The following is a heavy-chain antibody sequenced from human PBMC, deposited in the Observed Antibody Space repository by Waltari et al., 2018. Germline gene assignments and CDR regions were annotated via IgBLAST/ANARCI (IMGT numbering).Heavy chain of an antibody. D-gene: IGHD3-22*01. Sequence: QVQLQLWGAGLLKPSETLSLTCAVSGGSFSDYYWTWIRPPPGMGLEWIGEIKHTGNTNYNPSLKSRVTLSIDTSKSQISLNLRSVTAADTAVYYCARPLPVGGYYWDLWAQGTLVTVSS. J-gene: IGHJ5*02. CDR3: ARPLPVGGYYWDL. V-gene: IGHV4-34*01. CDR2: IKHTGNT. CDR1: GGSFSDYY.